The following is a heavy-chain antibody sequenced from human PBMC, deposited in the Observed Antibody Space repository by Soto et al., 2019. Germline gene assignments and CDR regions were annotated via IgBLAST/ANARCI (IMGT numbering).Heavy chain of an antibody. D-gene: IGHD3-10*01. J-gene: IGHJ6*03. V-gene: IGHV3-23*01. CDR2: ISGSGGST. Sequence: GGSLRLSCAASGFTFSSYAMSWVRQAPGKGLEWVSAISGSGGSTYYADSVKGRFTISRDNSKNTLYLQMNSLRAEDTAVYYCAKGYYYGSGSYYLDTNYYYYMDVWGKGTTVTVSS. CDR1: GFTFSSYA. CDR3: AKGYYYGSGSYYLDTNYYYYMDV.